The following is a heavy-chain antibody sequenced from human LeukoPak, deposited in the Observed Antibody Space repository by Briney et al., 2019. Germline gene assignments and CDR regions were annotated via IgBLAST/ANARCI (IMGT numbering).Heavy chain of an antibody. V-gene: IGHV3-23*01. CDR1: GFTFSSYA. CDR2: ISGCGGST. Sequence: GGSLRLSCAASGFTFSSYAMSWVRQAPGKGLEWVSAISGCGGSTYYADSVQDRFTISRDNSKNTLYLQMNSVRAEDTAVYYCAKDKAYYDYVWGSYRYSLPMGYWGQGTLVTVSS. D-gene: IGHD3-16*02. J-gene: IGHJ4*02. CDR3: AKDKAYYDYVWGSYRYSLPMGY.